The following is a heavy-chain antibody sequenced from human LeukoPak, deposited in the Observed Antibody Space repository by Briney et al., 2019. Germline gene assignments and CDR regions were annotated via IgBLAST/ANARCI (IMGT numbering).Heavy chain of an antibody. V-gene: IGHV3-66*01. CDR1: GFTVSSNY. CDR2: IYSGGST. J-gene: IGHJ6*02. CDR3: ASERYYYGMDV. Sequence: GGSLRLSCAASGFTVSSNYMSWVRQAPGKGLEWVSVIYSGGSTYYADSVKGRFTISRDNSKNTLYLQMNSLRAEDTAVYYCASERYYYGMDVWGQGTTVTVSS.